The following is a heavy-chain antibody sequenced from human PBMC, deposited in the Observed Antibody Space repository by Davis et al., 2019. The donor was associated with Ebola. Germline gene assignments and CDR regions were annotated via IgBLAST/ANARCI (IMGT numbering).Heavy chain of an antibody. V-gene: IGHV4-59*01. D-gene: IGHD1-26*01. J-gene: IGHJ4*02. Sequence: SCKASGYTFTSYGISWVRQPPGKGLEWLGYIYHSGRLNYNVTLKSRLTMSVDTSKNQFSLRLTSVTAADTAVYYCARFLEVGPMAQGFDHWGPGTLVTVSS. CDR2: IYHSGRL. CDR1: GYTFTSYG. CDR3: ARFLEVGPMAQGFDH.